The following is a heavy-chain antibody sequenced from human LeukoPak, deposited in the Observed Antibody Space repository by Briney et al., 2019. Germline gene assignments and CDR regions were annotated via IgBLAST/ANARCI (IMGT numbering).Heavy chain of an antibody. CDR1: GFTFGDYT. CDR2: IRSKAYGGTT. D-gene: IGHD4-11*01. Sequence: PGGSLRLSCTASGFTFGDYTMSWFRQAPGKRLEWVGFIRSKAYGGTTEYAASVKGRFTISRDDSKSIAYLQMNSLKTEDTAVYYCTSLNSVYSNYSPWGQGTLVTVSS. V-gene: IGHV3-49*03. CDR3: TSLNSVYSNYSP. J-gene: IGHJ4*02.